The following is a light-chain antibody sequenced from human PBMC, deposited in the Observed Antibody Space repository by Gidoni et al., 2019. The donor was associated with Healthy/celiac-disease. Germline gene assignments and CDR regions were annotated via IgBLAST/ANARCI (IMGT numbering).Light chain of an antibody. J-gene: IGLJ1*01. V-gene: IGLV1-40*01. Sequence: QSVLTQPPSVSGAPGQRVTISCTGSSSNIGAGYDVHWYQQLPGPAPKLLIYGNTKRPSGVPDRFSGSKSGTSASLAITGLQAEDEADYYCQSYDSSLSGSYVFGTGTKLTVL. CDR2: GNT. CDR1: SSNIGAGYD. CDR3: QSYDSSLSGSYV.